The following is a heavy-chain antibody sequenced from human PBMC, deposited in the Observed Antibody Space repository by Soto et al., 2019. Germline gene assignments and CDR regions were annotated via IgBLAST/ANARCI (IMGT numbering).Heavy chain of an antibody. Sequence: GGSLRLSCAASGFTFSSYSMNWVRQAPGGGLEWVSYISSSSSTIYYADSVKGRFTISRDNSKNTLYLQMNSLRAEDTAVYYCARSSYYDFWSGYSNGMDVWGQGTTVTVSS. J-gene: IGHJ6*02. CDR2: ISSSSSTI. V-gene: IGHV3-48*01. D-gene: IGHD3-3*01. CDR3: ARSSYYDFWSGYSNGMDV. CDR1: GFTFSSYS.